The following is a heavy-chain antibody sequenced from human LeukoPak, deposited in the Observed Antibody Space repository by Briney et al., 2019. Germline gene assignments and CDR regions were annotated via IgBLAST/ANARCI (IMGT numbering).Heavy chain of an antibody. D-gene: IGHD6-13*01. J-gene: IGHJ4*02. Sequence: PSETLSLTCTVSGGSISSYYWSWIRQPPGKGLEWLGCIYYTGSSNYNPSLKSRVSISVDTSKNQFSLKLSSVTAADTAVYYCARGPSAAVKYLDFWGQGTLVTVSS. CDR2: IYYTGSS. CDR3: ARGPSAAVKYLDF. CDR1: GGSISSYY. V-gene: IGHV4-59*01.